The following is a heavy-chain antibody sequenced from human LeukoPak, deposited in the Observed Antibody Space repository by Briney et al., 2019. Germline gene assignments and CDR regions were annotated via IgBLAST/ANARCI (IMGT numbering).Heavy chain of an antibody. V-gene: IGHV1-18*01. J-gene: IGHJ4*02. Sequence: ASVKVSCKASGYTFTSYGFSWVRQAPGQGLEWMGWISTYNDKRYYAENLQGRVTMTTDTSTSTAYMELRSLRSDDTAVYYCARASRLPPTDIVATGPTEGDYWGQGTLVTVSS. CDR3: ARASRLPPTDIVATGPTEGDY. CDR1: GYTFTSYG. D-gene: IGHD5-12*01. CDR2: ISTYNDKR.